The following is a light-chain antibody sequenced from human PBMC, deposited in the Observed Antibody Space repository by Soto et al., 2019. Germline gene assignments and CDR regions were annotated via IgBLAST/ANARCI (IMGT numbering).Light chain of an antibody. CDR1: QGISSY. CDR3: QQLNSYPPT. Sequence: IQLTQSPSSLSASVGDRVTVTCRASQGISSYLAWYQQQPGKAPKLLIYAASTLQRGVSSRFSGSGSGTDFTLTINSLQPEDFATYYCQQLNSYPPTFGQGTKLEIK. CDR2: AAS. J-gene: IGKJ2*01. V-gene: IGKV1-9*01.